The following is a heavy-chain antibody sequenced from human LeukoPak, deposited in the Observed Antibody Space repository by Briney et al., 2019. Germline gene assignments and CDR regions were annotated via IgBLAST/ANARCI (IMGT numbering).Heavy chain of an antibody. CDR1: GYTFSGYY. CDR2: ISAYNGNT. Sequence: ASVKVSCKASGYTFSGYYIHWVRQAPGQGLEWMGWISAYNGNTNYAQKLQGRVTMTTDTSTSTAYMELRSLRSDDTAVYYCARQPFTTVTTKSYYYYMDVWGKGTTVTVSS. CDR3: ARQPFTTVTTKSYYYYMDV. D-gene: IGHD4-17*01. V-gene: IGHV1-18*04. J-gene: IGHJ6*03.